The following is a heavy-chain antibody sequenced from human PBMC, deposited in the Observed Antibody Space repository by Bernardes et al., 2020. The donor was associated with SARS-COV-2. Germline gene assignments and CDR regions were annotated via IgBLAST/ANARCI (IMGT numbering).Heavy chain of an antibody. CDR2: IYDNGRT. D-gene: IGHD3-22*01. J-gene: IGHJ3*02. V-gene: IGHV4-59*01. CDR3: ARERTGMTIIQDAFDS. Sequence: SETLSLTCSVSGGSITSFYLSWIRQPPGKGLEWIGYIYDNGRTKYNPSLKSRVTISIDTSKNQFSLRLNSVTAADTALYYCARERTGMTIIQDAFDSWGRGTMVTVSP. CDR1: GGSITSFY.